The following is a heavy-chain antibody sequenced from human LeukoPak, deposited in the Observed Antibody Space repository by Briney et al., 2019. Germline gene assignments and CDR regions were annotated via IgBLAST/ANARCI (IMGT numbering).Heavy chain of an antibody. CDR1: GFTFSSYW. D-gene: IGHD3-22*01. CDR2: INSDGSST. J-gene: IGHJ4*02. Sequence: PGGSLRLSCAASGFTFSSYWMHWVRQAPGKGLVWVSRINSDGSSTSYADSVKGRFTISRDNAKNTLYLQMNSLRAEDTAAYYCATTYYYDSSGTCDYWGQGTLVTVSS. CDR3: ATTYYYDSSGTCDY. V-gene: IGHV3-74*01.